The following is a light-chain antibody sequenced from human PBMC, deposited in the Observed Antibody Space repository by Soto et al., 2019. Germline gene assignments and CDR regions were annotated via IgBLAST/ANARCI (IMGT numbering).Light chain of an antibody. J-gene: IGKJ2*01. CDR1: QSISSW. CDR2: KAS. V-gene: IGKV1-5*03. CDR3: QQYNSDPYT. Sequence: DIQMTQSPSTLSASVGDRVTITCRASQSISSWLAWYQQKPGKAPKLLIYKASSLESGVPSRFSGSGSGTEFTLTISSLQPDDFATYYCQQYNSDPYTFGQGTKPEIK.